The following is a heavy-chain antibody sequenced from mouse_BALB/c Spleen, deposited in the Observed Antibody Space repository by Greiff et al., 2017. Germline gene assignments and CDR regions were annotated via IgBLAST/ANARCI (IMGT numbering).Heavy chain of an antibody. Sequence: QVQLKQSGAELAKPGASVKMSCKASGYTFTSYWMHWVKQRPGQGLEWIGYINPSTGYTEYNQKFKDKATLTADKSSSTAYMQLSSLTSEDSAVYYCARRGYRYHYAMDYWGQGTSVTVSS. CDR2: INPSTGYT. J-gene: IGHJ4*01. V-gene: IGHV1-7*01. CDR3: ARRGYRYHYAMDY. CDR1: GYTFTSYW. D-gene: IGHD2-14*01.